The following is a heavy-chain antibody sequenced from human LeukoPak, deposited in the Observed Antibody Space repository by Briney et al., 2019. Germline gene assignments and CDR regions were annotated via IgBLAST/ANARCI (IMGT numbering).Heavy chain of an antibody. J-gene: IGHJ4*02. CDR1: GGSISSYY. D-gene: IGHD3-22*01. V-gene: IGHV4-59*01. Sequence: KPSETLSLTCTVSGGSISSYYWSWIRQPPGKGLEWIGYIYYSGSINYNPSLKSRVTISVDTSKNQFSLKLSSVTAADTAVYYCARATYYYDSSGFEFDYWGQGTLVTVSS. CDR3: ARATYYYDSSGFEFDY. CDR2: IYYSGSI.